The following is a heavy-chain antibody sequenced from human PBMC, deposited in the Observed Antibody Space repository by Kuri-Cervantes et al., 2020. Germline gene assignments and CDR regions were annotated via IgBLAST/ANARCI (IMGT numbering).Heavy chain of an antibody. CDR1: GYTFTSHY. Sequence: ASVKVSCKASGYTFTSHYIHWVRQAPGQGLEWMGIINPSGGSTNYAQKFQGRVTMTRDTSTSTVYMELSSLRSEDTAVYYCARGEDLLRFLECYQNWGQGTLVTVSS. J-gene: IGHJ4*02. D-gene: IGHD3-3*01. V-gene: IGHV1-46*01. CDR2: INPSGGST. CDR3: ARGEDLLRFLECYQN.